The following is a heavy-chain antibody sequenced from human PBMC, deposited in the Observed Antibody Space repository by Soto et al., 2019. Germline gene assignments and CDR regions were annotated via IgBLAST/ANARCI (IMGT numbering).Heavy chain of an antibody. J-gene: IGHJ5*02. V-gene: IGHV3-30*18. CDR1: GFTFSTYG. CDR2: ISYDGSKK. Sequence: GGSLRLSCAASGFTFSTYGMHWVRQAPGKGLEWVAVISYDGSKKDYADSVKGRFTISRDNSKYTLYLQTNSLRAEDTAVYYCAKRYYDSSGSYWIDQWGHGTLVTVSS. CDR3: AKRYYDSSGSYWIDQ. D-gene: IGHD3-22*01.